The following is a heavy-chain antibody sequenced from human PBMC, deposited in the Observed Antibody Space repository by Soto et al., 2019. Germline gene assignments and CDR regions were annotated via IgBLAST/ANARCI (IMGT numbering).Heavy chain of an antibody. CDR2: ISSSSSTI. Sequence: GGSLRLSCAASEFTFSDYSMNWVRQAPGKGLEWVAYISSSSSTIYYADSVKGRFTISRDNAKNSLYLQMNSLRDEDTAVYYCGRGGEEYSYHPKGYYGMDVWGQGTTVTV. CDR1: EFTFSDYS. D-gene: IGHD3-10*01. V-gene: IGHV3-48*02. J-gene: IGHJ6*02. CDR3: GRGGEEYSYHPKGYYGMDV.